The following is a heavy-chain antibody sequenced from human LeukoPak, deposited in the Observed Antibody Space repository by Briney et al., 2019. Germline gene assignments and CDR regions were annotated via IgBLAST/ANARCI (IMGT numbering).Heavy chain of an antibody. CDR3: ARGGVSYFDY. V-gene: IGHV3-48*02. Sequence: GGSLRLSCAASGFSFSNYSMQWVRQAPGKGLEWVSYISSSSSSVYYADSVKGRFTISRDNAKNSLYLQMRSLRDDDAAVYYCARGGVSYFDYWGQGTLVTVSS. J-gene: IGHJ4*02. D-gene: IGHD3-3*01. CDR2: ISSSSSSV. CDR1: GFSFSNYS.